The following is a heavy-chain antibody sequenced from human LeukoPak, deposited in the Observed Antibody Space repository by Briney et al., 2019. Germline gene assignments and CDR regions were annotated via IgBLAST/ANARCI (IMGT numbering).Heavy chain of an antibody. J-gene: IGHJ3*02. D-gene: IGHD6-6*01. CDR2: IYHSGST. V-gene: IGHV4-30-2*01. Sequence: SWIRQPPGKGLEWIGYIYHSGSTYYNPSLKSRVTISVDRSKNQFSLKLSSVTAADTAVYYCARYLAARTAFDIWGQGTMVTVSS. CDR3: ARYLAARTAFDI.